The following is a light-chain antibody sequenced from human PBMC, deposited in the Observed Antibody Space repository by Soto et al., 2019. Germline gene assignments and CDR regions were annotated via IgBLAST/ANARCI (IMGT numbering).Light chain of an antibody. CDR2: EVS. CDR3: SSYTGSSINTVV. CDR1: SIDVGGYNY. J-gene: IGLJ2*01. V-gene: IGLV2-14*01. Sequence: QSALTQPASVSGSPGQSIAISCTGTSIDVGGYNYVSWYQQHPGKAPKLMIFEVSNRPSGVSNRFSGSKSGNTASLTISGLQAEDEADYYCSSYTGSSINTVVFGGGTQLTVL.